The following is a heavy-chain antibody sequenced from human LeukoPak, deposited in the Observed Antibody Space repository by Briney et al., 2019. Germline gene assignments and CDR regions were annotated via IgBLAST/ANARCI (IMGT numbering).Heavy chain of an antibody. D-gene: IGHD6-13*01. CDR3: ARLGSQDSSSWMGDLDY. CDR2: IYPGDSDT. Sequence: GESLKISCKGSGYSFTSYWIGWVRQMPGKGLEWMGIIYPGDSDTRYSPSFQGQVTISADKSISTAYLQWSSLKASDTAMYYCARLGSQDSSSWMGDLDYWGQGTLVTVSS. V-gene: IGHV5-51*01. CDR1: GYSFTSYW. J-gene: IGHJ4*02.